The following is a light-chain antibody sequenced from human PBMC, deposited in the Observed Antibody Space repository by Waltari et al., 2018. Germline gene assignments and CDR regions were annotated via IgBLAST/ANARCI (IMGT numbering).Light chain of an antibody. CDR1: SADVGGSHA. CDR2: DVT. CDR3: SSYTSSITYV. J-gene: IGLJ1*01. Sequence: QSALTQPASVSGSPGQSIAIPCTAPSADVGGSHAFSWSQQHPGKAPKLIIYDVTNLPSGISNRFSGSKSGNTASLTISGLRAEDEADYYCSSYTSSITYVFGTGTKVTVL. V-gene: IGLV2-14*01.